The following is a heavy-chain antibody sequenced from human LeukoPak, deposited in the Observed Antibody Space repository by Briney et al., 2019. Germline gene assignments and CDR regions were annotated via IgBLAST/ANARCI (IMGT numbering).Heavy chain of an antibody. D-gene: IGHD2-2*02. J-gene: IGHJ6*02. CDR1: GYTFTGYY. CDR3: ARGGVVVPAAIGYXXXGMDV. CDR2: INPNSGGT. Sequence: ASVKVSCKASGYTFTGYYMHWVRQAPGQGLEWMGWINPNSGGTNYAQKFQGRVTMTRDTSISTAYMELSRLRSDDTAVYYCARGGVVVPAAIGYXXXGMDVWGQGTTVTVSS. V-gene: IGHV1-2*02.